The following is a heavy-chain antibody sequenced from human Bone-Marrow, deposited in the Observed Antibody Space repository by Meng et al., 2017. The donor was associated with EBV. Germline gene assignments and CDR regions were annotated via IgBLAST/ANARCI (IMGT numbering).Heavy chain of an antibody. CDR1: GFTFSRYW. V-gene: IGHV3-74*01. Sequence: ESQLAVAGGALVKPGGSLRLSCAVLGFTFSRYWMHWVRQAPGKGLVWISRINENGGITTYADSVRGRFTISRDNTKNTLYLQINNVRVEDTAVYFCSRDLAGPYDDWGQGTLVTVSS. CDR3: SRDLAGPYDD. J-gene: IGHJ4*02. CDR2: INENGGIT.